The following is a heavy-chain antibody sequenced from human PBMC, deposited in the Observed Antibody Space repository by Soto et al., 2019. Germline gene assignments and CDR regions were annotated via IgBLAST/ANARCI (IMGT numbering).Heavy chain of an antibody. V-gene: IGHV3-15*01. D-gene: IGHD2-15*01. J-gene: IGHJ4*02. Sequence: EVQLVESGGGLVKPGGSLSLSCAASGFTFSNVWMSWVRQAPGKGLEWVGRIKRRADGGTTDYATPVRGRFTVSRDDSKNTLYLQMNSLKTEDTAVYYCTAGYCSGGSCYPVVYWGQGTLVTVSS. CDR3: TAGYCSGGSCYPVVY. CDR2: IKRRADGGTT. CDR1: GFTFSNVW.